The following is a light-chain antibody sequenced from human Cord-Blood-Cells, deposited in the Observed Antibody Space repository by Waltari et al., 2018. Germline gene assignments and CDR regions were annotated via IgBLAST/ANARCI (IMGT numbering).Light chain of an antibody. CDR3: CSYAGSSTYV. Sequence: QSALTQPASVSGSPGQSITISCTGTSSEVGSYNLVSWYQQHPGKAPKLMLYEGSKRPSGVSNRCSGSKAGNTASLTIPGRQAEDEADYYCCSYAGSSTYVFGTGTKVTVL. J-gene: IGLJ1*01. CDR2: EGS. V-gene: IGLV2-23*01. CDR1: SSEVGSYNL.